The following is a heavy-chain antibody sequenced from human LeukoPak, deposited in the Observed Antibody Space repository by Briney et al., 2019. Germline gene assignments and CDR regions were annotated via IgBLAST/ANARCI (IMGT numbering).Heavy chain of an antibody. V-gene: IGHV4-34*01. J-gene: IGHJ4*02. D-gene: IGHD1-14*01. CDR3: ARVPHRRPFDY. CDR2: INHSGST. Sequence: SETLSLTCAVYGGSFSGYYWSWIRQPPGKGLEWIGEINHSGSTNYNPSLKSRVTISVDTSKNQFSLKLSSVTAADTAVYYCARVPHRRPFDYWGQGTLVTVSS. CDR1: GGSFSGYY.